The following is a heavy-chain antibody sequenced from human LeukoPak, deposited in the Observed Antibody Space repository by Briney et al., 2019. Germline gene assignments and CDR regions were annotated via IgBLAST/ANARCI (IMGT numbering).Heavy chain of an antibody. D-gene: IGHD3-10*01. J-gene: IGHJ3*01. CDR2: GDT. V-gene: IGHV3-23*01. CDR3: AKLYSGRIFDV. Sequence: GDTSYEDSVKGRFTISRDNSKNTLYLQMSSLRAEDTAVYYCAKLYSGRIFDVWGQGIMVTVSP.